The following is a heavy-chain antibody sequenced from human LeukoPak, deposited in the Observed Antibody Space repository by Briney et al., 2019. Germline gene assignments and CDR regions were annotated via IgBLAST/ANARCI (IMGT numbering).Heavy chain of an antibody. CDR2: INHSGRT. D-gene: IGHD4-23*01. V-gene: IGHV4-34*01. J-gene: IGHJ3*02. Sequence: SETLSLTCAVYGGSFSGYYWNWIRQPPGKGLEWIGEINHSGRTNYNPSLKSRVTISVDTSKKQFSLKLSSVTAADTAVYYCARVGFYGGNSPDAFDIWGQGTMVTVSS. CDR1: GGSFSGYY. CDR3: ARVGFYGGNSPDAFDI.